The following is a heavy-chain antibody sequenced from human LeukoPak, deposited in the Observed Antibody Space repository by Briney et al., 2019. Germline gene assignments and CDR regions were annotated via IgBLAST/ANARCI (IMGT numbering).Heavy chain of an antibody. CDR3: VKDDTVTSSFDY. CDR2: ISYDGSNK. CDR1: GFTFSSYA. D-gene: IGHD4-17*01. V-gene: IGHV3-30-3*02. J-gene: IGHJ4*02. Sequence: QSGGSLRLSCAASGFTFSSYAMHWVRQAPGKGLEWVAVISYDGSNKYYADSVKGRFTISRDNSKNTLSLQLNSLRVEDTAVYYCVKDDTVTSSFDYWGQGTLITVSS.